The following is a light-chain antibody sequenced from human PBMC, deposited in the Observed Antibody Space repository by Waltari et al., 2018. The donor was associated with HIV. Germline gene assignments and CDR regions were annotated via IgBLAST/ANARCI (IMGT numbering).Light chain of an antibody. Sequence: QSALTQPPSASGSPGPSVTISCTGTSSDVGGSKYVSWYHQHPGKAPKPMIFEVNKRPSGVPDRFSGSKSANTASLTVSGLQADDEADYYCNSYAGSNNWVFGGGTKLTVL. J-gene: IGLJ3*02. CDR1: SSDVGGSKY. V-gene: IGLV2-8*01. CDR3: NSYAGSNNWV. CDR2: EVN.